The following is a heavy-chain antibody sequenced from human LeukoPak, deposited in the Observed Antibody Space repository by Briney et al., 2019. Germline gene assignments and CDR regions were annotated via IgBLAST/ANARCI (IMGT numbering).Heavy chain of an antibody. Sequence: GGSLRLSCATSGFTFSNYYMTWVRQAPGKGLEWVANINQDGTEKYYVDSVKGRFTISRDSAKNSLFLRMNSLRAEDTAVYYCARDRRGFDYWGQGTLVTVSS. CDR2: INQDGTEK. D-gene: IGHD3-10*01. V-gene: IGHV3-7*04. CDR1: GFTFSNYY. CDR3: ARDRRGFDY. J-gene: IGHJ4*02.